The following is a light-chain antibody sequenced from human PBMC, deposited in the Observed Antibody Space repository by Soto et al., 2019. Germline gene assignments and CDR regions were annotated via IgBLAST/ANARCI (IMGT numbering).Light chain of an antibody. CDR1: SSDVGGYDY. CDR3: SSYTRSSFYV. V-gene: IGLV2-14*01. J-gene: IGLJ1*01. CDR2: DVS. Sequence: QSALTQPRSVSGSPGQSVTISCSGTSSDVGGYDYVSWYQQHPGKAPKLMIYDVSNRPSGVSNRFSGSKSGNTASLTISGLQAEDEADYYCSSYTRSSFYVFGTGTKVTVL.